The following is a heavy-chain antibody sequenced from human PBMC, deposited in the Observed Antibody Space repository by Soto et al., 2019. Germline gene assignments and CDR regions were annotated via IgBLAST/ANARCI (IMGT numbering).Heavy chain of an antibody. V-gene: IGHV1-69*08. CDR2: IIPILGIA. J-gene: IGHJ6*02. Sequence: QVQLVQSGAEVKKPGSSVKVSCKASGGTFSSYTISWVRQAPGQGLEWMGRIIPILGIANYAQKFQGRVTCSSDKSTRTAYTWYRSVRAEYTAVYYCAREKGGPPAEEPYYYYYGMDVWGQGTTFTVSS. CDR3: AREKGGPPAEEPYYYYYGMDV. D-gene: IGHD6-25*01. CDR1: GGTFSSYT.